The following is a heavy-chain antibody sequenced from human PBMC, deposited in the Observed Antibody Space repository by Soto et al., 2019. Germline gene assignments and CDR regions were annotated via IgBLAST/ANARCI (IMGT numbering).Heavy chain of an antibody. V-gene: IGHV1-18*01. J-gene: IGHJ4*02. Sequence: ASVKVSCKASGYSFSFYGIKWVRQAPGQGLEWMGWINVSDGNRNYAQKVEGRVTMTTDTSTSTAYMELRSLRPDDTAVYYCARDGRNGGYLDYWGQGTVVTVSS. CDR1: GYSFSFYG. D-gene: IGHD2-8*01. CDR2: INVSDGNR. CDR3: ARDGRNGGYLDY.